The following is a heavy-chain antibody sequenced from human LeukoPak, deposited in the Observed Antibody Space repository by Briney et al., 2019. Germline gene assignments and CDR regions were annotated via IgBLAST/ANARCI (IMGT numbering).Heavy chain of an antibody. D-gene: IGHD3-3*01. CDR1: GGSISSYY. Sequence: SETLSLTCTVSGGSISSYYWSWIRQPPGKGLEWIGYIYYSGSTNYNPSLKSRVTISVDTSKNQFSLKLSSVTAADTAVYYCARSMTDTIFGVVIGAFDIWGQGTMVTVSS. J-gene: IGHJ3*02. CDR2: IYYSGST. V-gene: IGHV4-59*01. CDR3: ARSMTDTIFGVVIGAFDI.